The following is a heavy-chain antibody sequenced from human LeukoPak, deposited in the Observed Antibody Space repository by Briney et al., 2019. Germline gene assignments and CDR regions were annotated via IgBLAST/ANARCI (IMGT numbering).Heavy chain of an antibody. CDR1: GFTFSSYS. CDR2: ISSSSYI. V-gene: IGHV3-21*01. CDR3: ASPLAVAGREDY. Sequence: GGSLRLSCAASGFTFSSYSMNWVRQAPGKGLEWVSSISSSSYIYYADSVKGRFTISRDNAKNSLYLQMNSLRAEDTAVYYCASPLAVAGREDYWGQGTLVTVSS. J-gene: IGHJ4*02. D-gene: IGHD6-19*01.